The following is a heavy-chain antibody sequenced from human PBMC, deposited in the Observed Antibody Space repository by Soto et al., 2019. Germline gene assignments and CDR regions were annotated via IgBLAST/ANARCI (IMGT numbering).Heavy chain of an antibody. CDR3: ARVDGAXRAYCGGDCYYYYGMDV. Sequence: ASVKVSCKASGYTFTGYYMHWVRQAPGQGLEWMGWVNPNSGGTNYAQKFQGRVTMTRDTSISTAYMELSRLRSDDTAVYYCARVDGAXRAYCGGDCYYYYGMDVWGQGTTVTVSS. D-gene: IGHD2-21*02. J-gene: IGHJ6*02. CDR1: GYTFTGYY. V-gene: IGHV1-2*02. CDR2: VNPNSGGT.